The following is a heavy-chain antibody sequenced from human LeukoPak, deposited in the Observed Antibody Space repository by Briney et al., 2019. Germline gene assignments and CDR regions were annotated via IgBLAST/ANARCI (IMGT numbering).Heavy chain of an antibody. CDR3: ARRRVDGSGSYSDY. CDR1: GGSFSGYY. D-gene: IGHD3-10*01. J-gene: IGHJ4*02. CDR2: INHSGST. Sequence: SETLSLTCAVYGGSFSGYYWSWIRQPPGKGLEWIGEINHSGSTNYNPSLKSRVTISVDTSKNQFSLKLSSVTAADTAVYYCARRRVDGSGSYSDYWGQGTLVTVSS. V-gene: IGHV4-34*01.